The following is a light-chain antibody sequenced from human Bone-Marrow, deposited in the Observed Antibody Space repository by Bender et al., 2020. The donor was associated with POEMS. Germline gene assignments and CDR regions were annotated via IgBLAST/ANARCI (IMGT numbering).Light chain of an antibody. CDR1: SSNIGAHA. V-gene: IGLV1-44*01. CDR2: SSH. CDR3: AVWDDSLNGWV. Sequence: QSVLTQPPSASGTPGQRVTISCSGGSSNIGAHAVNWYQHLPGTAPKLLIYSSHRRPSEVPDRFSGPGSGTSASLAISGLQSEDEADYYCAVWDDSLNGWVFGGGTKLTVL. J-gene: IGLJ3*02.